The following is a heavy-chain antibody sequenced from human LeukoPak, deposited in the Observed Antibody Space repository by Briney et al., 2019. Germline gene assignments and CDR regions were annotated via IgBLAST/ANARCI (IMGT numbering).Heavy chain of an antibody. CDR1: GFTFSNYG. Sequence: GGSLRLSCAASGFTFSNYGMHWVRQAPGKGLEWVAFIRYDGSNKYYADSVKGRFTISRDNAKNTLYLQMNSLRAEDTAVYYCARELAVGGTWFDPWGQGTLVTVSS. J-gene: IGHJ5*02. CDR3: ARELAVGGTWFDP. V-gene: IGHV3-30*02. D-gene: IGHD6-19*01. CDR2: IRYDGSNK.